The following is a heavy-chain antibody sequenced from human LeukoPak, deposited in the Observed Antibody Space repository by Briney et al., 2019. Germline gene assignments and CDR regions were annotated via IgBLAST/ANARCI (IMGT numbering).Heavy chain of an antibody. J-gene: IGHJ4*02. Sequence: GGSLRLSCAASGFTVSSKYMNWVRQAPGKGLEWVSVIYTDGSTYYADSVRARFSISRDDPKNTLSLQMNSLRAEDTAVYYCAIGHYRNIPGWGQGTLVTVSP. CDR1: GFTVSSKY. CDR3: AIGHYRNIPG. V-gene: IGHV3-66*01. D-gene: IGHD1/OR15-1a*01. CDR2: IYTDGST.